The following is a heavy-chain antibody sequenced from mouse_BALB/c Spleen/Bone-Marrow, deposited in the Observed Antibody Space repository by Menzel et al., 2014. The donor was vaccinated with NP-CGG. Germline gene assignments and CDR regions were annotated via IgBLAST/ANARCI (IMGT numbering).Heavy chain of an antibody. J-gene: IGHJ4*01. Sequence: EVQLVESGAELVRSGASVKLSCTASGFNIKDYYMHWGKQRPEQGLEWIGWIDPENGDTEYAPKFQGKATMTADTSSNTAYLQLSSLTSEDTAVYYCYGNYYAMDYWGQGTSVTISS. CDR2: IDPENGDT. V-gene: IGHV14-4*02. CDR1: GFNIKDYY. CDR3: YGNYYAMDY. D-gene: IGHD2-1*01.